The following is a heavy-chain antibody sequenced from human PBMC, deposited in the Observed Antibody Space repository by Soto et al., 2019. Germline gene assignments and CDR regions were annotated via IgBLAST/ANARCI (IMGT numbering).Heavy chain of an antibody. CDR3: ARWSNGDYVSAFDI. Sequence: ASVQVSCKASGGTFSSYTISWVRQAPGQGLEWMGRIIPILGIANYAQKFQGRVTITADKSTSTAYMELSSLRSEDTAVYYCARWSNGDYVSAFDIWGQGTMVTVSS. CDR2: IIPILGIA. D-gene: IGHD4-17*01. J-gene: IGHJ3*02. V-gene: IGHV1-69*02. CDR1: GGTFSSYT.